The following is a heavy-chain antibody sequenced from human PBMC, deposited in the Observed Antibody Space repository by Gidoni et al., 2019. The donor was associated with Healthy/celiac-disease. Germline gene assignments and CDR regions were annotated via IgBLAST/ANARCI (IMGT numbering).Heavy chain of an antibody. CDR2: IIPIFGTA. CDR3: ASGLFRRHFDD. V-gene: IGHV1-69*01. J-gene: IGHJ4*02. Sequence: SCKASGGTFSSYAISWVRQAPGQGLEWMGGIIPIFGTANYAQKCQGRVTITADESTSTAYMELSSLRSEDTAVYYCASGLFRRHFDDWGQGTLVTVPS. CDR1: GGTFSSYA.